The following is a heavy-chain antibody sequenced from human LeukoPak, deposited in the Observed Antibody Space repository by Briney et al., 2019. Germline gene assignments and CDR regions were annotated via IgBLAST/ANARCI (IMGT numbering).Heavy chain of an antibody. V-gene: IGHV3-23*01. J-gene: IGHJ4*02. Sequence: PGGSLRLSCEASGFIFSNYAMSWLRQAPGKGLEWVSTIHDRNYYADSAKGRFTISRDNSRSTLYLQMDSLRAEDTAVYYCAKDQPTDGYNSIWGRGTLVTVSS. CDR3: AKDQPTDGYNSI. CDR1: GFIFSNYA. CDR2: IHDRN. D-gene: IGHD5-24*01.